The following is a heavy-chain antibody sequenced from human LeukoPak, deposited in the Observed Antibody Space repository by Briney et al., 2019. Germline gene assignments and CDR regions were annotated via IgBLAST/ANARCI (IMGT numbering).Heavy chain of an antibody. J-gene: IGHJ5*02. CDR3: ARDWGTDYGGNARPSNWFDP. V-gene: IGHV4-39*07. CDR2: IHYSGST. Sequence: PSETLSLTCTVSGGSISSSSYYWGWIRQPPGKGLEWIGTIHYSGSTYYNPSLKSRVTISVDTSKNQFSLKLSSVTAADTAVYYCARDWGTDYGGNARPSNWFDPWGQGTLVTVSS. D-gene: IGHD4-23*01. CDR1: GGSISSSSYY.